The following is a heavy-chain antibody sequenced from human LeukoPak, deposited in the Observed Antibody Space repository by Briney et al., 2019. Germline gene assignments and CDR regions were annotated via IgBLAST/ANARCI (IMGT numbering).Heavy chain of an antibody. V-gene: IGHV1-2*06. CDR3: AHGGGSYGDV. CDR1: GYTFTGYY. D-gene: IGHD1-26*01. J-gene: IGHJ3*01. Sequence: ASVKVSCKAFGYTFTGYYMHWVRQAPGQGLEWMGRFDPNNGGTSYAQKFQGRVTITRDTSVSTDYMELSSLRSDDTAVYYCAHGGGSYGDVWDQGTMVAVSS. CDR2: FDPNNGGT.